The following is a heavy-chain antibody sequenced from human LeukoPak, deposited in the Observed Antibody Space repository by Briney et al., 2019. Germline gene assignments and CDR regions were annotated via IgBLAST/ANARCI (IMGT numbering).Heavy chain of an antibody. D-gene: IGHD4-17*01. CDR1: GGSISSSSYY. CDR2: IYYSGST. CDR3: ARQTTVTVFYSWFDP. J-gene: IGHJ5*02. V-gene: IGHV4-39*01. Sequence: SEALSLTCTVSGGSISSSSYYWGWIRQPPGKGLEWIGSIYYSGSTYYNPSLKSRVTISVDTSKNQFSLKLSSVTAADTAVYYCARQTTVTVFYSWFDPWGQGTLVTVSS.